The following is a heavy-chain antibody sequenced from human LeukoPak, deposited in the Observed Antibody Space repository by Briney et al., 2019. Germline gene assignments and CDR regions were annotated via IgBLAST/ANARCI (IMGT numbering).Heavy chain of an antibody. Sequence: GGSLRLSCAVSGFTFSDYYMSWIRQAPGKGLEWVSYISSGGSTISHADSVKGRFTISRDNAENSLYLQMNSLRAEDTAVYYCAKPRPGTAMAQGYWGQGTLVTVSS. CDR1: GFTFSDYY. CDR3: AKPRPGTAMAQGY. CDR2: ISSGGSTI. D-gene: IGHD5-18*01. J-gene: IGHJ4*02. V-gene: IGHV3-11*04.